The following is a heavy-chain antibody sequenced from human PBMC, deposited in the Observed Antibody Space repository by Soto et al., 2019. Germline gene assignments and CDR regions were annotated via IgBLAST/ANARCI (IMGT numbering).Heavy chain of an antibody. J-gene: IGHJ5*02. CDR3: ARYYDFWSGYYTGGWFDP. CDR1: GGSISSYY. Sequence: KPSETLSLTCTVSGGSISSYYWSWIRQPPGKGLEWIGYIYYSGSANYNPSLKSRVTISVDTSKNQFSLKLSSVTAADTAVYYCARYYDFWSGYYTGGWFDPWGQGTLVTVSS. D-gene: IGHD3-3*01. V-gene: IGHV4-59*01. CDR2: IYYSGSA.